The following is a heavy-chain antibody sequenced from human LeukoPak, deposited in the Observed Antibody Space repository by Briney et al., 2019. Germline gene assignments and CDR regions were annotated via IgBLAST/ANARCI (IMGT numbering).Heavy chain of an antibody. D-gene: IGHD1-26*01. Sequence: GGSLRLSCAASGFIVSSFYMSWVRQAPGKGLEWVAISYRDGNTDYAHSVKGRFTASRDNTKNTLFLQMNSLRAEDTAVYYCASGTRLFDYWGQGTLVIVSS. CDR1: GFIVSSFY. CDR3: ASGTRLFDY. V-gene: IGHV3-53*01. J-gene: IGHJ4*02. CDR2: SYRDGNT.